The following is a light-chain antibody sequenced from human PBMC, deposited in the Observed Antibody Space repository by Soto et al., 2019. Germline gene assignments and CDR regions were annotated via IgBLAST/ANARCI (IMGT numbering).Light chain of an antibody. Sequence: EVVMTQSPATLSVTPGEGATLSCRASQGIGDTLAWYQHKPGQTPRLLIYDTSTRATGIPARFSGSGSGTDFTLTISRLEPEDFAVYFCQRYGSSPLITFGQGTRLEIK. J-gene: IGKJ5*01. CDR2: DTS. CDR1: QGIGDT. CDR3: QRYGSSPLIT. V-gene: IGKV3-20*01.